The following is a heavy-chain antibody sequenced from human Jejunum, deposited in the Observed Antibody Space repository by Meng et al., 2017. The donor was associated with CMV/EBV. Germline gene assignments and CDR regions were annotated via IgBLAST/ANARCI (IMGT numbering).Heavy chain of an antibody. Sequence: VRRQRSGPGLVKPSETLSSTCTVSGGSINGYYGSWIRQPAGKGLEWIGRIYTSGNTNYNPSLKSRVTMSVDTSKNQFSLKLSSVTAADTAVYYCTRDNLSGSYYFDYWGQGTLVTVSS. D-gene: IGHD1-26*01. CDR3: TRDNLSGSYYFDY. CDR2: IYTSGNT. J-gene: IGHJ4*02. V-gene: IGHV4-4*07. CDR1: GGSINGYY.